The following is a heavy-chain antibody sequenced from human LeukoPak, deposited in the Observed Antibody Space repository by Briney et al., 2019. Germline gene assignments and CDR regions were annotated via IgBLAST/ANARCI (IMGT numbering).Heavy chain of an antibody. D-gene: IGHD6-19*01. V-gene: IGHV3-30-3*01. CDR1: GFTFSSYA. J-gene: IGHJ4*02. Sequence: GGSLRLSCAASGFTFSSYAMHWVRQAPGKGLEWVAVISYDGSNKYYADSVKGRFTISRDNSKNTLYLQMNSLRAEDTAVYYCTTDPPCIAVAVCLDYWGQGTLVTVSS. CDR2: ISYDGSNK. CDR3: TTDPPCIAVAVCLDY.